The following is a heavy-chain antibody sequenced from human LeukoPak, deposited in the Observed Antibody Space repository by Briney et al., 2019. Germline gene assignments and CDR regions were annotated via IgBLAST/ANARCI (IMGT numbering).Heavy chain of an antibody. CDR3: ARSGYDSSGYPIDY. Sequence: PGGSLRLSCAASGFTFSSYEMNWVRQAPGKGLEWVSYISSSGSTIYYADSVKGRFTISRNNAKNSLYLQMNSLRAEDTAVYYCARSGYDSSGYPIDYWGQGTLVTVSS. CDR2: ISSSGSTI. V-gene: IGHV3-48*03. J-gene: IGHJ4*02. D-gene: IGHD3-22*01. CDR1: GFTFSSYE.